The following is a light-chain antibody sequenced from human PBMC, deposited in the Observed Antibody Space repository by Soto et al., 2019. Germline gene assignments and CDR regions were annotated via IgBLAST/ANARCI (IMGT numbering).Light chain of an antibody. J-gene: IGLJ3*02. CDR3: CSYAGSSSWV. CDR1: SSDVGSYNL. V-gene: IGLV2-23*01. Sequence: QSALTQPASVSGSPGQSITISCTGTSSDVGSYNLVSWYQQHPGKAPKLMIYEGSKRPSGVSNRFSGSKSGNTASLTISGLQAEDEADYYCCSYAGSSSWVFGGWTLLTVL. CDR2: EGS.